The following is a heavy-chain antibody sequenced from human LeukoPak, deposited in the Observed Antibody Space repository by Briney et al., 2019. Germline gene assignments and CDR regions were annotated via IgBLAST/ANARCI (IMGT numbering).Heavy chain of an antibody. J-gene: IGHJ6*02. V-gene: IGHV3-30-3*01. CDR1: GFTFSSYA. Sequence: GGSLRLFCAASGFTFSSYAMHWVRQAPGKGLEGVAVISYDGSNKYYADSVKGRFTISRDNSKNTLYLQMNSLRAQDTAVYYCAREINYYYYYGMDVWGQGTTVTVSS. CDR2: ISYDGSNK. CDR3: AREINYYYYYGMDV.